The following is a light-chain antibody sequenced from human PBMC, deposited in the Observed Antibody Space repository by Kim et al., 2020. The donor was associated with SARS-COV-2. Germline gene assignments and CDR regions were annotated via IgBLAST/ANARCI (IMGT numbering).Light chain of an antibody. Sequence: QSALTQPASVPGSPGQSITISRTGTSSDVGGYNYVSWYQQHPGKAPKLMIYEVSKWPSGVSNRFSGSKSGNTASLTISGLQSEDEADYYCSSYTSTNTLLFGGGTKVTVL. CDR3: SSYTSTNTLL. J-gene: IGLJ2*01. CDR1: SSDVGGYNY. CDR2: EVS. V-gene: IGLV2-14*01.